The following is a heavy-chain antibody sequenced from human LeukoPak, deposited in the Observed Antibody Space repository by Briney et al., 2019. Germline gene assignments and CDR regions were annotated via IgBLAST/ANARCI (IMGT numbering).Heavy chain of an antibody. D-gene: IGHD3-10*01. CDR1: GYTFTSYA. Sequence: ASVKVSCKASGYTFTSYAMHWVRQAPGQRLEWMGWINAGNGNTKYSQKFQGRVTITRDTSASTAYMELSSLRSEDTAVYYCARDRLWFGELFRNFDYWGQGTLVTVSS. CDR3: ARDRLWFGELFRNFDY. J-gene: IGHJ4*02. CDR2: INAGNGNT. V-gene: IGHV1-3*01.